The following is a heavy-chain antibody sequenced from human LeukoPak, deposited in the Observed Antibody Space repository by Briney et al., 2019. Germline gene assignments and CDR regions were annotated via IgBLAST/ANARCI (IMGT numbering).Heavy chain of an antibody. CDR2: ITSSSSLI. V-gene: IGHV3-21*01. J-gene: IGHJ1*01. Sequence: GGSLRLSCAASGVTFTSVSMNWVRQAPGKGLEWVSSITSSSSLIYYADSVKGRFTTSRDNAKSSLYLQMDSLRGDDTAVYYCVIVGAAARDRVYWGQGTLVTVSS. CDR3: VIVGAAARDRVY. CDR1: GVTFTSVS. D-gene: IGHD6-13*01.